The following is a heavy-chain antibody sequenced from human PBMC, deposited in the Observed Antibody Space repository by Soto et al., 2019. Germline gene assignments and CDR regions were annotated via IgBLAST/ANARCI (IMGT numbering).Heavy chain of an antibody. CDR2: INHSGST. Sequence: PSETLSLTCAVYGGSFSGYYWSWIRQPPGKGLEWIGEINHSGSTNYNPSLKSRVTISVDTSKNQFSLKLSSVTAADTAVYYCARGFHISAYSSSWYGMDVWGQGTTVTVSS. V-gene: IGHV4-34*01. CDR3: ARGFHISAYSSSWYGMDV. D-gene: IGHD6-13*01. J-gene: IGHJ6*02. CDR1: GGSFSGYY.